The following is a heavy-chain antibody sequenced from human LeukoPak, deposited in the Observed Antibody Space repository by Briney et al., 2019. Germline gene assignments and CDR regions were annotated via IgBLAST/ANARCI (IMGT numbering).Heavy chain of an antibody. CDR3: AREGLGYCSGGSCYSAPPHYYYYMDV. D-gene: IGHD2-15*01. CDR2: ISYRGST. J-gene: IGHJ6*03. Sequence: SETLSLTCTVSGGSIASYYWSWIRQFPGKGLEWIGYISYRGSTSYNPSLNSRVSISLDTSKNQLSLRLNSVTAADTAVYYCAREGLGYCSGGSCYSAPPHYYYYMDVWGKGTTVTVSS. CDR1: GGSIASYY. V-gene: IGHV4-59*01.